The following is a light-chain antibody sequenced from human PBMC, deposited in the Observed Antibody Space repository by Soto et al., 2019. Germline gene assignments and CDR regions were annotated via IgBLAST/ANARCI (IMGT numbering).Light chain of an antibody. CDR3: QQRIKWPWT. CDR1: KSVSNF. Sequence: EIVLTQSPATLYLSPGERATLSCKASKSVSNFLAWYQQKPGQAHRLLISEASTRATGIPGRVGGRGSVTDFSLTSSSLEPEDFAVLYGQQRIKWPWTFGQGNKVEIK. J-gene: IGKJ1*01. CDR2: EAS. V-gene: IGKV3-11*01.